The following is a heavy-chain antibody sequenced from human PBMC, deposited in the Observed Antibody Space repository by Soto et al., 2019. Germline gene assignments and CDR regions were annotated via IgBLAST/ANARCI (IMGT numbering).Heavy chain of an antibody. Sequence: GSLRLSCAASGFTFSNAWMSWVRQAPGKGLEWVGRIKSKTDGGTTDYAAPVKGRFTISRDDSKNTLYLQMNSLKTEDTAVYYCTTEGYDFWSGPHYYYYGMDVWGQGTTVTVSS. V-gene: IGHV3-15*01. D-gene: IGHD3-3*01. J-gene: IGHJ6*02. CDR3: TTEGYDFWSGPHYYYYGMDV. CDR1: GFTFSNAW. CDR2: IKSKTDGGTT.